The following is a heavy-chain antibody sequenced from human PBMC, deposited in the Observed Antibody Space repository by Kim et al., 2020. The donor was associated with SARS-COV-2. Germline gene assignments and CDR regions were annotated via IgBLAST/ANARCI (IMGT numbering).Heavy chain of an antibody. CDR2: IYYSGST. V-gene: IGHV4-39*01. Sequence: SETLSLTCTVSGGSISSSSYYWGWIRQPPGKGLEWIGSIYYSGSTYYNPSLKSRVTISVDTSKNQFSLKLTSVTAADTAVYYCARHRLSHDAFDIWGQGTMVTVSS. J-gene: IGHJ3*02. CDR1: GGSISSSSYY. CDR3: ARHRLSHDAFDI.